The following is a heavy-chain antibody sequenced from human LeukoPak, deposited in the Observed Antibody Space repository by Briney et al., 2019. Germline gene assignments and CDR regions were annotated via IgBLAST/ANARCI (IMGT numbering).Heavy chain of an antibody. CDR2: INDDGRAT. CDR1: GLPFSNYW. J-gene: IGHJ4*02. CDR3: AREILAPGKKHDY. Sequence: GGSLSLSCAASGLPFSNYWMHGVRQVPGKGLVWVSRINDDGRATFYADSVKSRCTISRDNAKNTLFLQMKSLRAEDTAVYYCAREILAPGKKHDYWGQGTLVTVSS. V-gene: IGHV3-74*01.